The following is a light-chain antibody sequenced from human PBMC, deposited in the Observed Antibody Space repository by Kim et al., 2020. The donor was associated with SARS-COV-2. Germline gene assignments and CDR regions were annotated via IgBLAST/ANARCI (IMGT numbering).Light chain of an antibody. CDR3: QSADSSGTYWV. CDR2: KDS. J-gene: IGLJ3*02. V-gene: IGLV3-25*03. CDR1: ALPKQY. Sequence: PGQTARITCSGDALPKQYAYWYQQKPGQAPALVLYKDSERPSGIPERFSGSSSGTTVTLTISGVQAEDEADYYCQSADSSGTYWVFGGGTQLTVL.